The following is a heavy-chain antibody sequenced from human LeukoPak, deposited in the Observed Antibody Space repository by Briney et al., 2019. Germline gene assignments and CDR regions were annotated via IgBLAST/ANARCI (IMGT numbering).Heavy chain of an antibody. CDR1: GFTIDNYA. CDR2: ISWNSGSI. Sequence: GRSLRLSCAASGFTIDNYAMHWVRQAPGKGLEWVSGISWNSGSIGYADAVKGRFTISRDNAKNSLYLQMNSLRAEDTALYYCTKGTRSTSSRMDVWGQGTTVTVPS. D-gene: IGHD2-2*01. J-gene: IGHJ6*02. CDR3: TKGTRSTSSRMDV. V-gene: IGHV3-9*01.